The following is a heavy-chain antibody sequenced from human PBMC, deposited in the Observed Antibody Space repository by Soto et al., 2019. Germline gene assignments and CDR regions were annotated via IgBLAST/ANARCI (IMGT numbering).Heavy chain of an antibody. CDR2: ISAYNGNT. J-gene: IGHJ4*02. V-gene: IGHV1-18*01. D-gene: IGHD5-12*01. Sequence: QVQLVQSGAEVKKPGASVKVSCKASVYTFTSYGISWVRPAPGQGLEGMGWISAYNGNTNYAKKLQGRVTMTTDTSTSTAYMELRSLRSDDTAVYYCARDQHIVATEQNFDYWGQGTLVTVSS. CDR3: ARDQHIVATEQNFDY. CDR1: VYTFTSYG.